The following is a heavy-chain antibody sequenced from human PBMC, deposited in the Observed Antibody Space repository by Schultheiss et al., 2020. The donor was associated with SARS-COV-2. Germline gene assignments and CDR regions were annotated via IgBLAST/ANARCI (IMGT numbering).Heavy chain of an antibody. V-gene: IGHV3-11*01. Sequence: GGSLRLSCAASGFTFSDYYMSWIRQAPGKGLEWVSYISSSGSTIYYADSVKGRFTISRDNAKNSLYLQMNSLRAEDTAVYYCARLYSNYAYYYYGMDVWGQGTTVTVSS. D-gene: IGHD4-11*01. CDR3: ARLYSNYAYYYYGMDV. CDR2: ISSSGSTI. J-gene: IGHJ6*02. CDR1: GFTFSDYY.